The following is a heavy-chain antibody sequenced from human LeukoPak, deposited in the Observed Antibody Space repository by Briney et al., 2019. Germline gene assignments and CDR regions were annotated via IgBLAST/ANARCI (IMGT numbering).Heavy chain of an antibody. CDR1: GGSINTYY. CDR3: GRPPRAEAGLDY. D-gene: IGHD6-13*01. Sequence: SETLSRNCTVSGGSINTYYWTWLRQPAGKGLEGIGHIYISGSTNSNPSLKSRIIISIDTSNNHFSVNMNSVTAEDTAVYCCGRPPRAEAGLDYWGQGTLVTVSS. CDR2: IYISGST. J-gene: IGHJ4*02. V-gene: IGHV4-4*07.